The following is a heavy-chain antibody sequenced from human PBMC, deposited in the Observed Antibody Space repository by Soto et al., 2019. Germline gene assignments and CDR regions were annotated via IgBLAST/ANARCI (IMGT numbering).Heavy chain of an antibody. CDR1: GGSISSSSYY. CDR2: IYYSGST. Sequence: QLQLQESGPGLVKPSETLSLTCTVSGGSISSSSYYWGWIRQPPGKGLEWIGSIYYSGSTYYNPSLKSRVTISVDTSKNQFTLKLSSVTATDTAVYYCARAAAALFDYWGQGTLVTVSS. CDR3: ARAAAALFDY. D-gene: IGHD6-13*01. V-gene: IGHV4-39*01. J-gene: IGHJ4*02.